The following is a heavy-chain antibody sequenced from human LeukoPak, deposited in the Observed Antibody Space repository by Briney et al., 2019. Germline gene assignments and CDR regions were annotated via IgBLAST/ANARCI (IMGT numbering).Heavy chain of an antibody. Sequence: GGSLRLSCAASGFTFSDYYMSWIRQAPGKGLEWVSYISSSGSTIYYADSVKGRFTISRDNAKNSLYLQMNSLRAEDTAVYYCARFMVRGVLIFDYWGQGTPVTVSS. CDR3: ARFMVRGVLIFDY. D-gene: IGHD3-10*01. V-gene: IGHV3-11*01. CDR2: ISSSGSTI. J-gene: IGHJ4*02. CDR1: GFTFSDYY.